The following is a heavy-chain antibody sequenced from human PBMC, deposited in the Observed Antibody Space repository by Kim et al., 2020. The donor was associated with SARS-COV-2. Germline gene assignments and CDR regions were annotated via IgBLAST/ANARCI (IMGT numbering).Heavy chain of an antibody. Sequence: GGSLRLSCAASGFTFSSYGMHWVRQAPGKGLEWVAVIWYDGSNKYYADSVKGRFTISRDNSKNTLYLQMNSLRAEDTAVYYCARGDGSGSYRLLDWGQGTLVTVSS. V-gene: IGHV3-33*01. CDR3: ARGDGSGSYRLLD. D-gene: IGHD3-10*01. J-gene: IGHJ4*02. CDR1: GFTFSSYG. CDR2: IWYDGSNK.